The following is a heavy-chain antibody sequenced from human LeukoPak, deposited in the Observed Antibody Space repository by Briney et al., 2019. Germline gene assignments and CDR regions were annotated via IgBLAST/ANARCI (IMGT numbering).Heavy chain of an antibody. Sequence: GGSLRLSCSASGFTFSSYAMHWVRQAPGKGLEWVAVISYDGSNKYYADSVKGRFTISRDNSKNTLYLQMNSLRAEDTAVYYCARESGCSSTSCITSFDYWGQGTLVTVSS. CDR1: GFTFSSYA. CDR2: ISYDGSNK. CDR3: ARESGCSSTSCITSFDY. D-gene: IGHD2-2*01. J-gene: IGHJ4*02. V-gene: IGHV3-30*04.